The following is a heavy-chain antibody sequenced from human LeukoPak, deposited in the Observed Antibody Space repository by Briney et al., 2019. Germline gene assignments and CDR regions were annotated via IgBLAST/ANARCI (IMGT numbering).Heavy chain of an antibody. Sequence: PSETLSLTCTVSGGSISSYYWSWIRQSPGKGLEWIGYIYYSGSTNYNPSLKSRVTISVDTSKNQFSLKLSSVTAADTAVYYCARDSSSWSYYYYMDVWGKGTTVTVSS. J-gene: IGHJ6*03. CDR2: IYYSGST. CDR3: ARDSSSWSYYYYMDV. D-gene: IGHD6-13*01. V-gene: IGHV4-59*01. CDR1: GGSISSYY.